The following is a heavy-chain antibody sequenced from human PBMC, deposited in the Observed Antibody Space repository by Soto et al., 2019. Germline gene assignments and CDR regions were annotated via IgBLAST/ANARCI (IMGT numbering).Heavy chain of an antibody. CDR3: ACGGPAYYDFWSGYTTYYYYYYGMDV. D-gene: IGHD3-3*01. CDR1: SYCFTSYA. V-gene: IGHV1-3*01. J-gene: IGHJ6*02. Sequence: ASYCFTSYARHWGRHAPGQRLERMGWINAGNGNTKYSQKFQGRVTITRDTSASTAYMELSSLRSEDTAVYYCACGGPAYYDFWSGYTTYYYYYYGMDVWGQGTTVPVSS. CDR2: INAGNGNT.